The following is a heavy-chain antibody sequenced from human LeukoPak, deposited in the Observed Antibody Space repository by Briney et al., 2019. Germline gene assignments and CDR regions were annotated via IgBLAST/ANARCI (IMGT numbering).Heavy chain of an antibody. Sequence: GGSLRLSCAASGFTFSNYWMSWVRQAPGKGLEWVANIKQDGSERYYVDSVKGRFTISRDNAKNLLSLEMNSLRVEDTAIYYCVGTATFDYWGQGTLVTVSS. V-gene: IGHV3-7*03. J-gene: IGHJ4*02. CDR3: VGTATFDY. CDR1: GFTFSNYW. D-gene: IGHD5-12*01. CDR2: IKQDGSER.